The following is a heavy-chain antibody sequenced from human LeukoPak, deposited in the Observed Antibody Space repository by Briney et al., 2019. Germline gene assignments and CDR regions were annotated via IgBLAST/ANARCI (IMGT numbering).Heavy chain of an antibody. Sequence: SVKVSCKASGGTFSSYAISWVRQAPGQGLEWMGGIIPIFGTANYAQKFQGRVTITADESTSTAYMELSRLRSDDTAVYYCARCIVGATDPFDYWGQGTLVTVSS. J-gene: IGHJ4*02. D-gene: IGHD1-26*01. CDR2: IIPIFGTA. CDR3: ARCIVGATDPFDY. CDR1: GGTFSSYA. V-gene: IGHV1-69*13.